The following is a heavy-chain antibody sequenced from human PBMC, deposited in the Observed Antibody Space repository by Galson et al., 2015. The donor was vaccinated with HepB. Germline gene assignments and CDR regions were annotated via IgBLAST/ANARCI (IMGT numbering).Heavy chain of an antibody. J-gene: IGHJ4*02. CDR3: AREHGVLYYFDY. Sequence: TLSLTCAVSGGSISGSSYYWGWIRQPPGKGLEWIGYIYYSGSTYYKPSLKSRVTISVDTSKNQFSLKLSSVTAADTAVYYCAREHGVLYYFDYWGQGTLVTVSS. CDR1: GGSISGSSYY. D-gene: IGHD4-17*01. CDR2: IYYSGST. V-gene: IGHV4-30-4*08.